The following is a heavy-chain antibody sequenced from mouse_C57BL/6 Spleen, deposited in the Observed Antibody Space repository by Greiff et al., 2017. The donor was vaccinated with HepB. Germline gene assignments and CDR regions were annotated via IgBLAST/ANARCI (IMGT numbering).Heavy chain of an antibody. CDR1: GYSITSGYY. Sequence: DVKLQESGPGLVKPSQSLSLTCSVTGYSITSGYYWNWIRQFPGNKLEWMGYISYDGSNNYNPSLKNRISITRDTSKNQFFLKLNSVTTEDTATYYCARDGVVRGFAYWGQGTLVTVSA. D-gene: IGHD1-1*01. J-gene: IGHJ3*01. CDR2: ISYDGSN. V-gene: IGHV3-6*01. CDR3: ARDGVVRGFAY.